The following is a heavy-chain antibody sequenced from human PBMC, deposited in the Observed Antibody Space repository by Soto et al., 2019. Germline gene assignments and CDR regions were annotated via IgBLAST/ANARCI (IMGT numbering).Heavy chain of an antibody. CDR1: GFSLNSNGMC. V-gene: IGHV2-70*13. J-gene: IGHJ6*02. CDR3: ARTSALPLGYPHGMDV. CDR2: IDWDDDK. D-gene: IGHD7-27*01. Sequence: SGPTLVNPTQTLTLTCTFSGFSLNSNGMCVNWIRQPPGKALEWLAPIDWDDDKYYSTSLKTRLTISRDTAKNQVVLTMTNMDPVDTATYYCARTSALPLGYPHGMDVWGQGTTVTVSS.